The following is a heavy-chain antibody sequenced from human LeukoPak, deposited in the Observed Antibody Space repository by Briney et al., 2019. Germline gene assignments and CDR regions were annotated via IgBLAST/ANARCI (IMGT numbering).Heavy chain of an antibody. Sequence: PGGSLRLSCAASGFTFSSYSMTWVRQAPGKGLEWVSSISSSSSSYIYYADSVKGRFTISRDNAKNSLYLQMNSLRAEDTAVYYCARDCSYYYDSSGYCLFDYWGQGTLVTVSS. J-gene: IGHJ4*02. CDR1: GFTFSSYS. D-gene: IGHD3-22*01. CDR2: ISSSSSSYI. CDR3: ARDCSYYYDSSGYCLFDY. V-gene: IGHV3-21*01.